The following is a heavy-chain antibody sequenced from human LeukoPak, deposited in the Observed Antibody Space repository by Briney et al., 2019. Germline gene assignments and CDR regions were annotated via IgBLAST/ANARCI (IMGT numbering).Heavy chain of an antibody. CDR1: GGTFSSYA. CDR2: IIPIFGTA. CDR3: ARSPTGTTCFDP. V-gene: IGHV1-69*13. D-gene: IGHD1-1*01. J-gene: IGHJ5*02. Sequence: SVKVSCKASGGTFSSYAISWVRQAPGQGLEWMGGIIPIFGTANYAQKFQGRVTITADESTSTAYMELSSLRAEDTAVYYCARSPTGTTCFDPWGQGTLVTVSS.